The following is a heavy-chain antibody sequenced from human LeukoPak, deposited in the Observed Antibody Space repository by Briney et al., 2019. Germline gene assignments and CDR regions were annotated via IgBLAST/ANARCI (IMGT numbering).Heavy chain of an antibody. CDR3: ARDAAYCGGDCYPLYYFDY. V-gene: IGHV3-21*01. Sequence: GGSLRLSCAASGFTFSSYSMNWVRQAPGKGLEWVSSISSSSSYIYYADSVKGRFTISRDNSKNTLYLQMNSLRAEDTAVYYCARDAAYCGGDCYPLYYFDYWGQGTLVTVSS. CDR2: ISSSSSYI. J-gene: IGHJ4*02. CDR1: GFTFSSYS. D-gene: IGHD2-21*02.